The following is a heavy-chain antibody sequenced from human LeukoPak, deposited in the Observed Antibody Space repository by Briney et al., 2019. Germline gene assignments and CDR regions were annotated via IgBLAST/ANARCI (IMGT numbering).Heavy chain of an antibody. CDR2: IKSDGSQK. CDR3: ARAVAADYDSSGDSFAGDYFDY. CDR1: GFTFSDYG. J-gene: IGHJ4*02. Sequence: PGRSLRLSCAASGFTFSDYGMHWVRQAPGKGLEWVANIKSDGSQKDYVHSVMGRFTISRDNGKNLLFLQMNSLRAEDTAVYYCARAVAADYDSSGDSFAGDYFDYWGQGTLVTVSS. D-gene: IGHD3-22*01. V-gene: IGHV3-7*01.